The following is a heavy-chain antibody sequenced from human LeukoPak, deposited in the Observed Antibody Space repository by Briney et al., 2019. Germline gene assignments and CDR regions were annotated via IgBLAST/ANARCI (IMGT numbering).Heavy chain of an antibody. CDR2: INHSGST. CDR1: GGSFSGHY. V-gene: IGHV4-34*01. J-gene: IGHJ4*02. CDR3: ARAQHCSSTSCYPPQYYFDY. Sequence: SETLSLTCAVYGGSFSGHYWSWIRQPPGKGLEWIGEINHSGSTNYNPSLKSRVTISVDTSKNQFSLKLSSVTAADTAVYYCARAQHCSSTSCYPPQYYFDYWGQGTLVTVSS. D-gene: IGHD2-2*01.